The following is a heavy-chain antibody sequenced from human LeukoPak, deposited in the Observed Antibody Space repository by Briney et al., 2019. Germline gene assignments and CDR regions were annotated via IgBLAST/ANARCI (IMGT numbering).Heavy chain of an antibody. D-gene: IGHD3-22*01. CDR3: GRYYDSSGYRYYYGMDV. CDR1: GFTFSSYG. Sequence: PGRSLRLSCAASGFTFSSYGMHWVRQAPGKGLEWVAVISYDGSNKYYADSVKGRFTISRDNSKNTLYLQMNSLRAEDTAVYYCGRYYDSSGYRYYYGMDVWGQGTTVTVSS. V-gene: IGHV3-30*03. CDR2: ISYDGSNK. J-gene: IGHJ6*02.